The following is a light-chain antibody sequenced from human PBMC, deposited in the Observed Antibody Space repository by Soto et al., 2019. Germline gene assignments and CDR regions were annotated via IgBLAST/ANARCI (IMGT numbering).Light chain of an antibody. CDR1: SSDVGGYNY. CDR2: AVS. Sequence: QSVLTQPPSASGSPGQSVTISCTGTSSDVGGYNYVSWYQQHPGKAPKLMIYAVSKRPSGVPDRFSGSKSGNTASLTVSGLQPEDEADYYCSSCAGRSFVFGTGTKVTVL. V-gene: IGLV2-8*01. J-gene: IGLJ1*01. CDR3: SSCAGRSFV.